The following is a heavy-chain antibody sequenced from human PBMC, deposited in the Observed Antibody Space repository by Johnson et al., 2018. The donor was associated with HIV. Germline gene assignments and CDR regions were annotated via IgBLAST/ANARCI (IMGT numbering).Heavy chain of an antibody. J-gene: IGHJ3*02. V-gene: IGHV3-30-3*01. CDR2: ISYDGSNK. CDR1: GFTFSSYA. D-gene: IGHD3/OR15-3a*01. Sequence: QVQLVESGGGVVQPGRSLRLSCAASGFTFSSYAMHWVRQAPGKGLEWVAVISYDGSNKYYADSVKGRFTISRDNSKNTLYLQMNSLRAEDTAVYYCAKVEYGGLIPNDAFDIWGQGTMVTVSS. CDR3: AKVEYGGLIPNDAFDI.